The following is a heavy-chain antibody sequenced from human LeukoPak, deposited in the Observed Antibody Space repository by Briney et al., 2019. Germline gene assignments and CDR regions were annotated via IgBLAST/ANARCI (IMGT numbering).Heavy chain of an antibody. D-gene: IGHD6-13*01. CDR2: IYYSGST. J-gene: IGHJ4*02. CDR1: GGSISSYY. CDR3: ARAVAAGTPYIFDY. V-gene: IGHV4-59*01. Sequence: PSETLSLTCTVSGGSISSYYWSWIRQPPGKGLERIGYIYYSGSTNYNPSLKSRVTIPVDTSKNQFSPKLSSVTAADTAVYYCARAVAAGTPYIFDYWGQGTLVTVSS.